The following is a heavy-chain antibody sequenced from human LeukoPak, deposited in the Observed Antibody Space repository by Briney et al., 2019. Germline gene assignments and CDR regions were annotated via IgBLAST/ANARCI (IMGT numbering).Heavy chain of an antibody. CDR3: AKDRVFGIAAAGTGFDY. V-gene: IGHV1-69*04. D-gene: IGHD6-13*01. CDR1: GGTFSSYA. CDR2: IIPILGIA. J-gene: IGHJ4*02. Sequence: SVKVSCKASGGTFSSYAISWVRQAPGQGLEWMGRIIPILGIANYAQKFQGRVTITADKSTSTAYMELRSLRSEDTALYYCAKDRVFGIAAAGTGFDYWGQGTLVTVSS.